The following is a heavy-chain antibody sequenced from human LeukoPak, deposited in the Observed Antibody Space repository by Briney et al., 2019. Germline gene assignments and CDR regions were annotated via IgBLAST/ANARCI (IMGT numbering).Heavy chain of an antibody. Sequence: GGSLRLSCAASGFTFSSYAMHWVRQAPGKGLEWVAVISYDGSNKYYADSVKGRFTISRDNSKNTLYLQMNSLRAEDTAVYYCARDNHDTMIVVVSAPGAFDIWGQGTMVTVSS. CDR1: GFTFSSYA. CDR2: ISYDGSNK. V-gene: IGHV3-30-3*01. D-gene: IGHD3-22*01. CDR3: ARDNHDTMIVVVSAPGAFDI. J-gene: IGHJ3*02.